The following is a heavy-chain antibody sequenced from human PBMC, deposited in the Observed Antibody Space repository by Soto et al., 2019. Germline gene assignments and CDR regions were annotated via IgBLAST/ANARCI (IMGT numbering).Heavy chain of an antibody. D-gene: IGHD4-17*01. CDR3: ARGPISGDYLRADH. V-gene: IGHV1-24*01. CDR1: GYTLTELS. Sequence: ASVKVSCKVSGYTLTELSMHWVRQAPGKGLEWMGGFDPEDGETIYAQKFQGRVTMTEDTSTDTAYMELSSLRSEDTAVYYCARGPISGDYLRADHWGQGTLVTVSS. J-gene: IGHJ4*02. CDR2: FDPEDGET.